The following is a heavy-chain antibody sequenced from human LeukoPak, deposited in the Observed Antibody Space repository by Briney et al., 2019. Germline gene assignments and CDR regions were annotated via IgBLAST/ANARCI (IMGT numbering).Heavy chain of an antibody. CDR3: AVDLGYCSSTSCYHSLGYYGMDV. J-gene: IGHJ6*02. D-gene: IGHD2-2*01. V-gene: IGHV1-8*01. CDR1: GYTFTSYD. CDR2: MNPNSGNT. Sequence: PQASVKVSCKASGYTFTSYDINWVRQATGQGLEWMGWMNPNSGNTGYAQKFQGRVTITADKSTSTAYMELSSLRSEDTAVYYCAVDLGYCSSTSCYHSLGYYGMDVWGQGTTVTVSS.